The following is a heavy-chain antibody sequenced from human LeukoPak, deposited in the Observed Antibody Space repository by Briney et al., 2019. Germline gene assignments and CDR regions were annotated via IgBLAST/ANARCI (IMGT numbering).Heavy chain of an antibody. CDR1: GYTFAAHH. CDR3: SGRYGPGPV. V-gene: IGHV1-2*02. Sequence: ASVKVSCKASGYTFAAHHIHWVRQAPGQGLEWMGWILPDGRDTKYSQKFQDRMTLTTDTSTNTAYMELNRLIPDDTAVYYCSGRYGPGPVWGQGTLISASS. J-gene: IGHJ4*02. D-gene: IGHD3-10*01. CDR2: ILPDGRDT.